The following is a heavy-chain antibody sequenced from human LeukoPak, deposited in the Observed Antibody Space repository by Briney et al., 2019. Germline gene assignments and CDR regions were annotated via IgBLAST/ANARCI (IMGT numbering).Heavy chain of an antibody. CDR1: GFTFSNCW. CDR2: INGDGSST. V-gene: IGHV3-74*01. D-gene: IGHD6-19*01. J-gene: IGHJ4*02. Sequence: GGSLRLSCAASGFTFSNCWMHWVRQAPGKGLVWVSRINGDGSSTTYADSVKGRFTISRDNAKNTLYLQMNSLRAEDTAVYYCARDVQAGPGYWGQGSLVTVSS. CDR3: ARDVQAGPGY.